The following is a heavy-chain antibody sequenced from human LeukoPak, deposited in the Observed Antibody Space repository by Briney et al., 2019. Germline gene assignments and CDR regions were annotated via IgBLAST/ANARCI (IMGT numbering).Heavy chain of an antibody. J-gene: IGHJ6*02. CDR3: ASHRYSYGYYYGMDV. CDR2: IYSGGSK. Sequence: PGGSLRLSCAASGFTVRSNYVRWVRQASGKGLEWVSVIYSGGSKYYAGCVKGRFTIPRNNSKNTLYLQMNSLRAEDTAVYYWASHRYSYGYYYGMDVWGQGTTVTVSS. CDR1: GFTVRSNY. V-gene: IGHV3-53*01. D-gene: IGHD5-18*01.